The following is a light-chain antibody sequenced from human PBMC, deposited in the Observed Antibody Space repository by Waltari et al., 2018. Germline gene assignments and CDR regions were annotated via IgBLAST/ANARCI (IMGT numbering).Light chain of an antibody. CDR3: QQYESLPYT. J-gene: IGKJ2*01. Sequence: DIQMTQSPSTLSASVGDRVTITCQASQDIGKFLNWYQQKPGKAPKLVIYDAINLDAGVPSTFSGSGSGTQFVITITSLQPEDIATYYCQQYESLPYTFAQGTKLDIK. CDR1: QDIGKF. V-gene: IGKV1-33*01. CDR2: DAI.